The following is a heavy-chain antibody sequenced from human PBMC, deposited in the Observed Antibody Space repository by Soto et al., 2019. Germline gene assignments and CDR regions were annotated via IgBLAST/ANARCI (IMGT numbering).Heavy chain of an antibody. J-gene: IGHJ4*02. CDR2: VKSKTDGGTS. V-gene: IGHV3-15*07. Sequence: GGSLRLSCAASGFIFSNAWINWVRQAPGKGQEWVGRVKSKTDGGTSDYAASVKGRFAVSRDDSRNMVYLQMNSLKTEDTGISYCTTDSYSTIIVVRFDYWGQGTVGT. D-gene: IGHD3-22*01. CDR1: GFIFSNAW. CDR3: TTDSYSTIIVVRFDY.